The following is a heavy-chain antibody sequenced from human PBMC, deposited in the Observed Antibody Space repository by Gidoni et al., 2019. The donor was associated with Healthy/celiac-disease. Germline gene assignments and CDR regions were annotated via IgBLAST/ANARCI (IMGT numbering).Heavy chain of an antibody. CDR3: AKGTTLDY. CDR1: GFTFSSYG. Sequence: QVQLVEPGGGVVQPGRSLRLSCAASGFTFSSYGMHWVRQAPGKGLEWVAVISYDGSNKYYADSVKGRFTISRDNSKNTLYLQMNSLRAEDTAVYYCAKGTTLDYWGQGTLVTVSS. V-gene: IGHV3-30*18. D-gene: IGHD1-1*01. CDR2: ISYDGSNK. J-gene: IGHJ4*02.